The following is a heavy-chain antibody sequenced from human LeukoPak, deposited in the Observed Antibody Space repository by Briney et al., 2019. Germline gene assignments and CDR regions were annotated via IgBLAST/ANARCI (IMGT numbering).Heavy chain of an antibody. CDR1: GFTFSNYA. CDR3: AKRGDCSGTCTYDY. D-gene: IGHD2-2*01. J-gene: IGHJ4*02. Sequence: SGGSLRLSCAASGFTFSNYAIHWVRQAPGKGLEWVSIVGGRGVKTYYADSVKGRFTISRDNSKNTVYLQMNSLRAGDTAVYYCAKRGDCSGTCTYDYWGQGTLVTVSS. V-gene: IGHV3-23*01. CDR2: VGGRGVKT.